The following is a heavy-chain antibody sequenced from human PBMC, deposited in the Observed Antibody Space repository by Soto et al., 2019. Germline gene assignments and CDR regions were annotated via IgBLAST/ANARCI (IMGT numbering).Heavy chain of an antibody. Sequence: ASVKVSCKASGGTFSSYAISWVRQAPGQGLEWMGIINPSGGSTSYAQKFQVRVAMTRDTSTSTVYMKLSSLRSEDTAVYYCARDYTGDRSGPPGSLNWFDPWGHGTLVTVSS. CDR3: ARDYTGDRSGPPGSLNWFDP. J-gene: IGHJ5*02. CDR1: GGTFSSYA. D-gene: IGHD6-19*01. CDR2: INPSGGST. V-gene: IGHV1-46*01.